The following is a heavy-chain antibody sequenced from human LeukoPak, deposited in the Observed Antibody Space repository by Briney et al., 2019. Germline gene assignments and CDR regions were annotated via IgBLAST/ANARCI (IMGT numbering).Heavy chain of an antibody. V-gene: IGHV3-23*01. Sequence: QAGGSLRLSCAVSGFTFSSYAMSWVRQAPGKGLEWVSAISGSAGSTYYADSVKGRFTISRDDSKNTLYLQMNRLRVEDTAVYYCAKDYTAMVNYYMDVWGKGTTVTVSS. CDR3: AKDYTAMVNYYMDV. D-gene: IGHD5-18*01. J-gene: IGHJ6*03. CDR1: GFTFSSYA. CDR2: ISGSAGST.